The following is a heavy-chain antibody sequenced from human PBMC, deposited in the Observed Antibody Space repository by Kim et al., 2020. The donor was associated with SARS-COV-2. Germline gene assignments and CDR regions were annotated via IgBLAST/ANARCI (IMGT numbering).Heavy chain of an antibody. CDR3: ARDKGSSSLFDY. Sequence: YNPSLKSRVTMSVDTSKNRFSLKLSSVTAADTAVYYCARDKGSSSLFDYWGQGTLVTVSS. V-gene: IGHV4-4*07. J-gene: IGHJ4*02. D-gene: IGHD6-6*01.